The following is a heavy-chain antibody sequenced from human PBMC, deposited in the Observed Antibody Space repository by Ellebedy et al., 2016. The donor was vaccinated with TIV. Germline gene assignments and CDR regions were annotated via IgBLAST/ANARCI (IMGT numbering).Heavy chain of an antibody. J-gene: IGHJ5*02. CDR2: ISSSGTPI. V-gene: IGHV3-11*01. CDR3: ARDTRFIDQRHNWFDP. D-gene: IGHD6-25*01. Sequence: GGSLRLSYAASGFIFSDYYMSWIRQAPGKGLEWISYISSSGTPIYYADSVKGRFTISRDNAKNSLDLQMNSLRADDTAVYYCARDTRFIDQRHNWFDPWGQGAQVTVSS. CDR1: GFIFSDYY.